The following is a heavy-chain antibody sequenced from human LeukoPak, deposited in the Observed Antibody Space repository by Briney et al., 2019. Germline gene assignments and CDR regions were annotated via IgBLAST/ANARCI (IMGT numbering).Heavy chain of an antibody. Sequence: ASVKVSCKASGYTFTGYYMHWVRQAPGQGLEWMGWINPNSGGTNYAQKFQGRVTMTRDTSISTACMELSRLRSDDTAVYYCAIPPQYCSGGSCYSADYWGQGTLVTVSS. CDR1: GYTFTGYY. D-gene: IGHD2-15*01. CDR2: INPNSGGT. CDR3: AIPPQYCSGGSCYSADY. J-gene: IGHJ4*02. V-gene: IGHV1-2*02.